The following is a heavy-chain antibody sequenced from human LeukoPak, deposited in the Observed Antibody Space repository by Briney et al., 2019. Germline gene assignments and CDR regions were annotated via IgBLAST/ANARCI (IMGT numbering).Heavy chain of an antibody. Sequence: PSETLSLTCTVSGGSISSYYWSWIRQPPGKGLEWVGYIYYSGSTNYNPSLKSRVTISVDTSKNQFSLKLSSVTAAETAVYYCARQGLAYCGGDCYDDAFDIWGQGTMVTVSS. J-gene: IGHJ3*02. CDR2: IYYSGST. CDR3: ARQGLAYCGGDCYDDAFDI. V-gene: IGHV4-59*08. D-gene: IGHD2-21*02. CDR1: GGSISSYY.